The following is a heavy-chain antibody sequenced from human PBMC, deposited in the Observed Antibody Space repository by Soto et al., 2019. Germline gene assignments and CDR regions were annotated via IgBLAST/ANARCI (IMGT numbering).Heavy chain of an antibody. Sequence: TLVNPTQHAALTCHIYEFPHHTHEKAKDWIRQPPGKALEWLAVIYWNDDKRHSPSLKSRLTITKDTSKNQVVLTMTNMDPVDTATYYCAYRQRAKTGRPRSMDVWGLGT. V-gene: IGHV2-5*01. D-gene: IGHD1-1*01. J-gene: IGHJ6*02. CDR3: AYRQRAKTGRPRSMDV. CDR2: IYWNDDK. CDR1: EFPHHTHEKA.